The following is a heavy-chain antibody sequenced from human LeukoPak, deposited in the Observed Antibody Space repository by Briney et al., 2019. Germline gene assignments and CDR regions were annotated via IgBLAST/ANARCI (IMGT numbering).Heavy chain of an antibody. V-gene: IGHV3-23*01. CDR1: GFTFSSYA. Sequence: GGSLRLSCAASGFTFSSYAMSWVRQAPGKGLEWVSAISGSGGSTYYADSVKGRFTISRDNSKNTLYLQMNSLRAEDTAVYYCAKDFYSGSYSRYFDYWGQGTLVTVSS. J-gene: IGHJ4*02. CDR3: AKDFYSGSYSRYFDY. CDR2: ISGSGGST. D-gene: IGHD1-26*01.